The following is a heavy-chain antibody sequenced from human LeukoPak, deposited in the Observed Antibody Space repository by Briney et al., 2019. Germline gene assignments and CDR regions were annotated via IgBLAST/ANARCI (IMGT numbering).Heavy chain of an antibody. Sequence: GGSLRLSCAASGFTFSSYWMNWVRQAPGKGLEWVANIKQDGGQQNYVDSVKGRFIISRDNAKRSLYLEMNSLRAEDTAVYYCATSGLVDGTLRGRSDYWGQGTLVTVSS. CDR2: IKQDGGQQ. D-gene: IGHD6-19*01. J-gene: IGHJ4*02. V-gene: IGHV3-7*01. CDR1: GFTFSSYW. CDR3: ATSGLVDGTLRGRSDY.